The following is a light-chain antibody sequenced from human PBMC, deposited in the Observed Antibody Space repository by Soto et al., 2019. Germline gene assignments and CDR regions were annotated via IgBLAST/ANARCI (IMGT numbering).Light chain of an antibody. CDR2: AAS. Sequence: AIRMTQSPSSFSASTGDRVTITCRASQGISSYLAWYQQKPGKAPKLLIYAASTLQSGVPSRFSGSGSGTDFTLTISCLQSEDFATYYFQQYYSYPPWTFGQGTTVEIK. V-gene: IGKV1-8*01. J-gene: IGKJ1*01. CDR1: QGISSY. CDR3: QQYYSYPPWT.